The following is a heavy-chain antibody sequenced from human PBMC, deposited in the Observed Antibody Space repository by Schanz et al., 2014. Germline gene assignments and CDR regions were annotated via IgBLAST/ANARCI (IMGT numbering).Heavy chain of an antibody. J-gene: IGHJ4*02. V-gene: IGHV3-7*01. D-gene: IGHD7-27*01. CDR3: AKYGGELGVSFEY. CDR1: GFTFSSYW. Sequence: EVQLVESGGGLVQPGGSLRLSCAASGFTFSSYWMSWVRQAPEEGMEWVANIKQDGSEKYYEDYVKDCFCISRDNAKNSLYLQMNSLRHEDTAVYYCAKYGGELGVSFEYWGQGTLVTVSS. CDR2: IKQDGSEK.